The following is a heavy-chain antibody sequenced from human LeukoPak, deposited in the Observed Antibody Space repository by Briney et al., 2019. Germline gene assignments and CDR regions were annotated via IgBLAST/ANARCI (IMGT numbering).Heavy chain of an antibody. CDR2: ITRSSYI. J-gene: IGHJ3*02. CDR1: GFTFSSYS. CDR3: ARDRGGRYRDSFDI. D-gene: IGHD6-19*01. V-gene: IGHV3-21*01. Sequence: GGSLRLSCVASGFTFSSYSMNWVRQAPGKGLEWVSSITRSSYIYYADSVKGRFTISRDNAKNSLYLQMNSLRAEDTAVYYCARDRGGRYRDSFDIWGQGTMVTVSS.